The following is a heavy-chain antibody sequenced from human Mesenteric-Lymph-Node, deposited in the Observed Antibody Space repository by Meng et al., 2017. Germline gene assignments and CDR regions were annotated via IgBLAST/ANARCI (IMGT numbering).Heavy chain of an antibody. CDR1: GYTFTSYY. CDR3: SRSPLDGYNYHFDY. Sequence: HVRLVQAGAEVKKPGASMKVSCKASGYTFTSYYIHWVRQAPGQGLEWMGVINPSGGSTTYSQKFQGRLTMTRDTSTSAVYMELSSLRSEDTAIYYCSRSPLDGYNYHFDYWGQGTLVTVSS. J-gene: IGHJ4*02. V-gene: IGHV1-46*01. CDR2: INPSGGST. D-gene: IGHD5-24*01.